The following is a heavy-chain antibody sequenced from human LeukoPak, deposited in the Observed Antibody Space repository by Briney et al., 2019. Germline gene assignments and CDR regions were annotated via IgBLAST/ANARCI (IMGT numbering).Heavy chain of an antibody. V-gene: IGHV3-21*01. CDR1: GFTYSSYS. Sequence: PGGSLRLSCAASGFTYSSYSMNWVRQAPGKGLEWVSSISSSSSYIYYADSVKGRFTISRDNAKNSLYLQMNSLRAEDTAVYYCAREDYDILTGYYGSFDYWGQGTLVTVSS. J-gene: IGHJ4*02. CDR3: AREDYDILTGYYGSFDY. CDR2: ISSSSSYI. D-gene: IGHD3-9*01.